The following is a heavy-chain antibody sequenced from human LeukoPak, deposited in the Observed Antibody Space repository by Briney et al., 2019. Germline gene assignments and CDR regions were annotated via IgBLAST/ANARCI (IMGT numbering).Heavy chain of an antibody. V-gene: IGHV1-69*13. CDR3: ARASIVATISYYYYGMDV. CDR1: GGTFSSYA. Sequence: SVKVSCEASGGTFSSYAISWVRQAPGQGLEWMGGIIPIFGTANYAQKFQGRVTITADESTSTAYMELSSLRSEDTAVYYCARASIVATISYYYYGMDVWGKGTTVTVSS. CDR2: IIPIFGTA. J-gene: IGHJ6*04. D-gene: IGHD5-12*01.